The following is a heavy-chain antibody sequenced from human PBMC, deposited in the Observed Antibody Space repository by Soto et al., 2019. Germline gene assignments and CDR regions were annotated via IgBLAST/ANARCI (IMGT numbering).Heavy chain of an antibody. CDR1: GGTFSSYA. D-gene: IGHD4-17*01. J-gene: IGHJ4*02. V-gene: IGHV1-69*13. CDR3: AMTLYGDHVGSFDY. Sequence: GASVKVSCKASGGTFSSYAISWVRQAPGQGLEWMGGIIPIFGTANYAQKFQGRVTITAYESTSTAYMELSSLRSEDTAVYYCAMTLYGDHVGSFDYWGQGTLVTVSS. CDR2: IIPIFGTA.